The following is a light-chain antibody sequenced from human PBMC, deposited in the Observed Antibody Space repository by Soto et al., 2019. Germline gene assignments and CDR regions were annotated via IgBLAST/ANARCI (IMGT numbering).Light chain of an antibody. J-gene: IGLJ1*01. V-gene: IGLV1-51*01. Sequence: QSMLTQPPSVSAAPGQKVTISCSGSSSNIGGNSVSWYQQLPGTAPKLLIYDDNKRPSGIPDRFSGSKSGTSATPGITGFQTGDEADYYCGSWDSSLSAXVFGTGTKVNV. CDR2: DDN. CDR3: GSWDSSLSAXV. CDR1: SSNIGGNS.